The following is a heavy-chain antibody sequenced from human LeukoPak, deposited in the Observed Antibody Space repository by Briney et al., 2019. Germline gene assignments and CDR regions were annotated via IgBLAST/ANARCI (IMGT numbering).Heavy chain of an antibody. CDR1: GGSMSSYY. D-gene: IGHD5-24*01. V-gene: IGHV4-59*08. CDR3: ARGARAGYNLEPFDY. J-gene: IGHJ4*02. CDR2: IYYRGST. Sequence: SETLSLTCTVSGGSMSSYYWSWIRQPPGRRLEWIGYIYYRGSTKYNPSPKSRVTISVDTSKNQFSLKLCSVTAADTAVYYCARGARAGYNLEPFDYWGQGTLVTVSS.